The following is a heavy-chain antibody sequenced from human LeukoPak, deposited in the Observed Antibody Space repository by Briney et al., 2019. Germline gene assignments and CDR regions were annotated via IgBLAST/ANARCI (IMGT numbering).Heavy chain of an antibody. CDR3: AKDRAIYSSGWYDAFDI. Sequence: GGSLRLSCAASGFTFSSYAMSWVRQAPGKGLEWVSAISGSGGSTYYADSVKGRFTISRDNSKNTLYLQMNSLRAEDTAVYYCAKDRAIYSSGWYDAFDIWGQGTMVTVSS. J-gene: IGHJ3*02. CDR1: GFTFSSYA. CDR2: ISGSGGST. V-gene: IGHV3-23*01. D-gene: IGHD6-19*01.